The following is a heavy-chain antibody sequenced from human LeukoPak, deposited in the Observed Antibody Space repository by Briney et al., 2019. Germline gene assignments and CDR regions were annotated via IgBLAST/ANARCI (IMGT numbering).Heavy chain of an antibody. D-gene: IGHD6-25*01. V-gene: IGHV3-48*01. CDR1: GFTFSNAW. CDR3: ARFAAGGSYYYYMDV. CDR2: IGTSSTTI. J-gene: IGHJ6*03. Sequence: GGSLRLSCAASGFTFSNAWMNWVRQAPGKGLEWVSNIGTSSTTIYYADSVKGRFTISRDNAKNSLYLQMNSLRADDTAVYYCARFAAGGSYYYYMDVWGKGTTVTVSS.